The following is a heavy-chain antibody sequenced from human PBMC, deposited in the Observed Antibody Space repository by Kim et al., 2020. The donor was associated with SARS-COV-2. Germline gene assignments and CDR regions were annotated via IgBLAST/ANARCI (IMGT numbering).Heavy chain of an antibody. D-gene: IGHD3-22*01. CDR1: GYTFTGYY. CDR3: ARDSGGYYYDSSGSDY. CDR2: INPNSGGT. J-gene: IGHJ4*02. V-gene: IGHV1-2*02. Sequence: ASVKVSCKASGYTFTGYYMHWVRQAPGQGLEWMGWINPNSGGTNYAQKFQGRVTMTRDTSISTAYMELSRLRSDDTAVYYCARDSGGYYYDSSGSDYWGQGTLVTVSS.